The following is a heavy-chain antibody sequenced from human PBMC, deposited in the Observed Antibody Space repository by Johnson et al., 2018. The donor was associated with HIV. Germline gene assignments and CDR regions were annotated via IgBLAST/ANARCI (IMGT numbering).Heavy chain of an antibody. Sequence: VQVVESGGGVVQPGRSLRLSCAASGFTFSSYAMHWVRQAPGKGLEWVAVISYDGSNKYYADSVKGRFTISRDNSKNTLYLQMGSLRADDTAVYFCARDWYDMSDSRNDGFDIWGQGTWVTVSS. CDR3: ARDWYDMSDSRNDGFDI. J-gene: IGHJ3*02. CDR1: GFTFSSYA. V-gene: IGHV3-30*14. CDR2: ISYDGSNK. D-gene: IGHD3-22*01.